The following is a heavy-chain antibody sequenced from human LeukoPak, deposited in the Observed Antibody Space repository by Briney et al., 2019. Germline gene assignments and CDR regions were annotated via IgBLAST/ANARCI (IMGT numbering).Heavy chain of an antibody. Sequence: TASETLSLTCTVSGGSVSSGSYYWSWIRQPPGKGLEWIGEINHSGSTNYNPSLKSRVTISVDTSKNQFFLKLSSVTAADTAVYYCARVHARYHIDYWGQGTLVTVSS. CDR2: INHSGST. D-gene: IGHD1-14*01. J-gene: IGHJ4*02. V-gene: IGHV4-39*07. CDR3: ARVHARYHIDY. CDR1: GGSVSSGSYY.